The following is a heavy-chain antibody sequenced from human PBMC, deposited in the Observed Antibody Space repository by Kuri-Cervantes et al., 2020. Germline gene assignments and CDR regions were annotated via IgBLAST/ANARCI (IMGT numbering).Heavy chain of an antibody. J-gene: IGHJ4*02. D-gene: IGHD2-15*01. CDR1: GYTFTYYD. V-gene: IGHV1-46*01. Sequence: ASVKVSCKASGYTFTYYDMHWVRQAPGQGLEWMGIINPSGGSTTYAQKFQGRVTITADESTSTAYMELSSLRSEDTAVYHCARDHGSGGSGDYWGQGTLVTVSS. CDR2: INPSGGST. CDR3: ARDHGSGGSGDY.